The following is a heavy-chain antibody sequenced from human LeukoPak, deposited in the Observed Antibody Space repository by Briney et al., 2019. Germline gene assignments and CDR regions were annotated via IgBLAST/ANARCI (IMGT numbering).Heavy chain of an antibody. CDR2: ISAYNGNT. Sequence: ASVKVSCKASGYTFTSYGIIWVRQAPGQGLEWMGWISAYNGNTNYAQKPQGRVTMTTDTSTSTAYMELRSLRSDDTAVYYCSRGSRHSTTLFDPWGQGTLVIVSS. D-gene: IGHD1-1*01. CDR1: GYTFTSYG. V-gene: IGHV1-18*01. CDR3: SRGSRHSTTLFDP. J-gene: IGHJ5*02.